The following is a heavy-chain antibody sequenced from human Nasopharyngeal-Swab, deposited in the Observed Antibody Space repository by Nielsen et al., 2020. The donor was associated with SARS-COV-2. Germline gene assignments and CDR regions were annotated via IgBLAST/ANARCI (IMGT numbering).Heavy chain of an antibody. V-gene: IGHV1-46*01. D-gene: IGHD3-10*01. Sequence: ASVKVSCKASGYTFTSYYMHWVRQAPGQGLGWMGIINPSGGSTSYAQKFQGRVTMTRDTSISTAYMELSRRRSDDTAVYFCARDYYGSGSKRGNWFDPWGQGTLVTVSS. CDR1: GYTFTSYY. CDR2: INPSGGST. CDR3: ARDYYGSGSKRGNWFDP. J-gene: IGHJ5*02.